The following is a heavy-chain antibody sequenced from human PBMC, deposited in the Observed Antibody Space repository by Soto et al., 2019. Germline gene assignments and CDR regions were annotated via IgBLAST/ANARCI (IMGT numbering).Heavy chain of an antibody. CDR2: IYYSGST. CDR3: ATGIHMTTVIETVGWFDP. J-gene: IGHJ5*02. V-gene: IGHV4-59*01. Sequence: SETLSLTCTVSGGSISSYYWSWIRQPPGKGLEWIGHIYYSGSTNYNPSLKSRVTISVDTSKNQFSLKLSSVTAADTAVYYCATGIHMTTVIETVGWFDPWGQGTLVTVSS. CDR1: GGSISSYY. D-gene: IGHD4-17*01.